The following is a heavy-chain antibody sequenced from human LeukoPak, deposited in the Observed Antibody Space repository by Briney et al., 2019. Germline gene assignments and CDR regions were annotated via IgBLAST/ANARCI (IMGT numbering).Heavy chain of an antibody. Sequence: SQTLSLTCTVSGGSISSGDYYWSWIRQPPGKGLEWIGYIYYSGSTYYNPSLKSRVTISVDTSKNQFSLKLSSVTAADTAVYHCAIYYGSGGRYYYYYMDVWGKGTTVTVSS. CDR3: AIYYGSGGRYYYYYMDV. V-gene: IGHV4-30-4*08. J-gene: IGHJ6*03. CDR2: IYYSGST. CDR1: GGSISSGDYY. D-gene: IGHD3-10*01.